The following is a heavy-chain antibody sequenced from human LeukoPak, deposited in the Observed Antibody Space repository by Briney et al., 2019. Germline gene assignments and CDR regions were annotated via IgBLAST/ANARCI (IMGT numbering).Heavy chain of an antibody. J-gene: IGHJ4*02. CDR1: GFTFSSYG. V-gene: IGHV3-33*08. D-gene: IGHD2-15*01. CDR3: TAARSALLVDY. Sequence: PGGSLRLSCAASGFTFSSYGMHWVRQAPGKGLEWVAVIWYDGSNKYYADSVKGRFTISRDNSKNTLYLQMNSLRAEDTAVYYCTAARSALLVDYWGQGTLVTVSS. CDR2: IWYDGSNK.